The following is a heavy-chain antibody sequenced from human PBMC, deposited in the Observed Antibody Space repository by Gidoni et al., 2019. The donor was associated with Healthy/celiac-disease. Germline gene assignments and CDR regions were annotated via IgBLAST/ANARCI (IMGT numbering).Heavy chain of an antibody. V-gene: IGHV3-72*01. CDR1: GSTFIDHY. Sequence: EVPLVESGGGLVQPGGSLRLSCVASGSTFIDHYMDWVRQAPGKVLVLVGRTRNKANSYTTEYAASVKGKFTISRDDSKNSLYLQMNSLKTEDTAVYYCARPSYSYGYDYWGQGTLVTVSS. CDR3: ARPSYSYGYDY. D-gene: IGHD5-18*01. J-gene: IGHJ4*02. CDR2: TRNKANSYTT.